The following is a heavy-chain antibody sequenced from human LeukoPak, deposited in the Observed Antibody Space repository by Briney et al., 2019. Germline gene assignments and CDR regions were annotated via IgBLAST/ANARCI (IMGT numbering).Heavy chain of an antibody. Sequence: PSETLSLTCAVSGGSISSGGYSWSWIRQPPGKGLEWIGYIYHSGSTYYNPSLNSRVTISVDRSKNQFSLKLSSVTAADTAVYYCALITTVTTTFYGMDVWGQGTTVTVSS. V-gene: IGHV4-30-2*01. J-gene: IGHJ6*02. CDR1: GGSISSGGYS. D-gene: IGHD4-17*01. CDR3: ALITTVTTTFYGMDV. CDR2: IYHSGST.